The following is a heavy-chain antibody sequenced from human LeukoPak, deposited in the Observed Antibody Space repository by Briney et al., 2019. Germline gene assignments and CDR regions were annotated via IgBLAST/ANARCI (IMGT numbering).Heavy chain of an antibody. CDR3: ARGRYYYDYVWGSYRSHLNWFDP. V-gene: IGHV1-8*01. D-gene: IGHD3-16*02. Sequence: ASVEVSCKASGYTFTSYDINWVRQATGQGLEWMGWMNPNSGNTGYAQKFQGRVTITRNTSISTAYMELSSLRSEDTAVYYCARGRYYYDYVWGSYRSHLNWFDPWGQGTLVTVSS. J-gene: IGHJ5*02. CDR2: MNPNSGNT. CDR1: GYTFTSYD.